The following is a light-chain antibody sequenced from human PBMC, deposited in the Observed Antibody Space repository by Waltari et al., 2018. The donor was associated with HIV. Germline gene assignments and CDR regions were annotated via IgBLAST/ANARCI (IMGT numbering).Light chain of an antibody. CDR1: SSHIGHTY. CDR2: ENN. V-gene: IGLV1-51*02. Sequence: QSLLTQPPSVSAAPGQKVTISCSGSSSHIGHTYVAWYQQLPGTAPKLLIYENNKRPSGIPDRFSGSKSGTSATLGITGLQTGDEADYYCGTWDSSLNNGVFGGGTKLTVL. J-gene: IGLJ3*02. CDR3: GTWDSSLNNGV.